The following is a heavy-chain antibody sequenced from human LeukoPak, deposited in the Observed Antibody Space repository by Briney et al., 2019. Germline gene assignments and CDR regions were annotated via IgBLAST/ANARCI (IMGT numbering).Heavy chain of an antibody. D-gene: IGHD3-3*01. Sequence: GASVKVSCKASGGTFSSYGISWVRQAPGQGLEWMGWISAYNGNTNYAQKLQGRVTMTTDTSTSTAYMELRSLRSDDTAVYYCARDVPRITIFGVVIPFDYWGQGTLVTVSS. CDR1: GGTFSSYG. J-gene: IGHJ4*02. CDR2: ISAYNGNT. CDR3: ARDVPRITIFGVVIPFDY. V-gene: IGHV1-18*01.